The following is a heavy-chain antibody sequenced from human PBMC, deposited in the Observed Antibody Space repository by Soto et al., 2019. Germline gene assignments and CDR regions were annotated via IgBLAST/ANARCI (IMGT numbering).Heavy chain of an antibody. Sequence: VRQAPGKGLEWISSITGTGVSIYYADSVRGRFTISRDNSKNTLYLQMNSLRVEDTAVYYCARDLAAMDVWGQGTTVTVSS. V-gene: IGHV3-23*01. CDR2: ITGTGVSI. J-gene: IGHJ6*02. CDR3: ARDLAAMDV.